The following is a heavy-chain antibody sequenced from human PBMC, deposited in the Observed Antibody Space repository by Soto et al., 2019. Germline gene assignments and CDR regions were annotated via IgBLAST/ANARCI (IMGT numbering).Heavy chain of an antibody. V-gene: IGHV3-23*01. CDR3: AKPPGYHLTDYYYHYYMNV. Sequence: GGSLRLSCAASGFTFSSYAMSWVRQAPGKGLEWVSAISGSGGSTNYADSVKGRLTISRDNSKNTLYLQMNSLRAEDTAIYYCAKPPGYHLTDYYYHYYMNVWGKGTTVTVSS. CDR2: ISGSGGST. J-gene: IGHJ6*03. D-gene: IGHD2-2*01. CDR1: GFTFSSYA.